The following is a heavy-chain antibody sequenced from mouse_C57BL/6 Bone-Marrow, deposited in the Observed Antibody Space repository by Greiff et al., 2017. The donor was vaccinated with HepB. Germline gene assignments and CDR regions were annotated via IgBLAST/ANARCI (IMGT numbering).Heavy chain of an antibody. D-gene: IGHD2-1*01. CDR2: IWSDGST. CDR3: ARHEKGEIYYGNHYAMDY. Sequence: VQLQQSGPGLVAPSQRLSITCTVSGFSLTSYGVHWVRQPPGKGLEWLVVIWSDGSTTYNSALKSRLSISKDNSKSQVFLKMNSLQTDDTAMYYCARHEKGEIYYGNHYAMDYWGQGTSVTVSS. CDR1: GFSLTSYG. J-gene: IGHJ4*01. V-gene: IGHV2-6-1*01.